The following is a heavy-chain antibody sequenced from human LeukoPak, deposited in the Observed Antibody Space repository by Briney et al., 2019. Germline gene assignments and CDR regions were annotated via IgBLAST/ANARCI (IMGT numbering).Heavy chain of an antibody. J-gene: IGHJ6*02. CDR2: ISDIGSI. V-gene: IGHV4-59*08. CDR1: GGSISSYY. Sequence: PSETLSLTCTVSGGSISSYYWSWIRQPPGKGLEWIAYISDIGSINYNPSLKSRVTISLDTSKNQFSLRLSSVTAADTAVYYCARRGSWSGYYGLDVWGQGTTVTVSS. D-gene: IGHD3-3*01. CDR3: ARRGSWSGYYGLDV.